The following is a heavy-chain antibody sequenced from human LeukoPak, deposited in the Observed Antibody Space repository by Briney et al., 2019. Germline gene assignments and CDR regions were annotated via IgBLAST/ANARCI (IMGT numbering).Heavy chain of an antibody. J-gene: IGHJ4*02. V-gene: IGHV4-4*02. CDR1: GGSISSSNW. CDR3: ARGRATYDFWSGYYTSPPFDY. CDR2: IYHSGST. D-gene: IGHD3-3*01. Sequence: SGTLSLTCAVSGGSISSSNWWSWVRQPPGKGLEWIGEIYHSGSTNYNPSLKSRVTISVDKSKNQFSLKLSSVTAADTAVYYCARGRATYDFWSGYYTSPPFDYWGRGTLVTVSS.